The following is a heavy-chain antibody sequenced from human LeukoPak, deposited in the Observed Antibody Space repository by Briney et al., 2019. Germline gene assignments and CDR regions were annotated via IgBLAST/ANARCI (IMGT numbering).Heavy chain of an antibody. D-gene: IGHD1-26*01. CDR1: GGSISSGGYY. Sequence: SETLSLTCTVSGGSISSGGYYWSWIRQHPGKGLEWIGYIYYSGSTYYNPSLKSRVTISVDTSKNQFSLKLSSVTAADTAVYYCARGGPTRNYYYGMDVWGQGTTVTVSS. J-gene: IGHJ6*02. CDR2: IYYSGST. CDR3: ARGGPTRNYYYGMDV. V-gene: IGHV4-31*03.